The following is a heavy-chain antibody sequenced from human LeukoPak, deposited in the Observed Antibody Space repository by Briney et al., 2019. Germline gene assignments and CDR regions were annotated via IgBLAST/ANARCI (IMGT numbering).Heavy chain of an antibody. CDR3: ARHGPPTASLCSFDI. D-gene: IGHD4-17*01. CDR1: GYIFANFR. Sequence: GESLKISCKASGYIFANFRIGWVRQRPGKGLEWMGIIFPRDSHTRYSPSFQAQVSISADKSIDTAYLQWSSLKASDTAMYYCARHGPPTASLCSFDIWGQGTMVTVSS. V-gene: IGHV5-51*01. J-gene: IGHJ3*02. CDR2: IFPRDSHT.